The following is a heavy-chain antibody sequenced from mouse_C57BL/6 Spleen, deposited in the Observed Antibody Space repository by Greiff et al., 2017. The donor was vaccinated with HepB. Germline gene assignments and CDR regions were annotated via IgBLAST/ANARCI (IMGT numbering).Heavy chain of an antibody. Sequence: QVQLQQSGPELVKPGASVKISCKASGYAFSSSWMNWVKQRPGKGLEWIGRIYPGDGDTNYNGKFKGKATLTEDKSSSTAYMQLSSLTSEDSAVYYCAIKGIYYDYPFAYWGQGTLVTVSA. D-gene: IGHD2-4*01. CDR3: AIKGIYYDYPFAY. CDR1: GYAFSSSW. V-gene: IGHV1-82*01. CDR2: IYPGDGDT. J-gene: IGHJ3*01.